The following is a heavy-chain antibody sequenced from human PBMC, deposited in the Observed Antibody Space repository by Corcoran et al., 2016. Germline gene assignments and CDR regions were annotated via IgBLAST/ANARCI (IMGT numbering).Heavy chain of an antibody. CDR3: ARDGRRDGYNCGCDY. D-gene: IGHD5-12*01. J-gene: IGHJ4*02. V-gene: IGHV1-18*01. CDR1: GYTFTSYG. CDR2: ISAYNGNT. Sequence: QVQLVQSGAEVKKPGASVKVSCKASGYTFTSYGISWVRQAPGQGLEWMGWISAYNGNTNYAQKHQGRVTMTTDTSTSTAYMELRRLRSDDTAVYYWARDGRRDGYNCGCDYWGQGTLVTVSS.